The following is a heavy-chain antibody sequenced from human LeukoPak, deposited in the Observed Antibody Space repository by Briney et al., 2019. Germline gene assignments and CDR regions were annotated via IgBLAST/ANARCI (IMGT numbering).Heavy chain of an antibody. CDR1: GGSFSGYY. V-gene: IGHV4-34*01. CDR3: AKGLQLGWFDP. CDR2: INHSGST. J-gene: IGHJ5*02. Sequence: PSETLSLTCAVYGGSFSGYYRSWIRQPPGKGLEWIGEINHSGSTNYNPSLKSRVTISVDTSKNQFSLKLSSVAAADTAVYYCAKGLQLGWFDPWGQGTLVTVSS. D-gene: IGHD5-24*01.